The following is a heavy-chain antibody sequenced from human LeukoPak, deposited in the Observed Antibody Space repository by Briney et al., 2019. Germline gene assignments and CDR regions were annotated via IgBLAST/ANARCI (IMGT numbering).Heavy chain of an antibody. CDR3: ARDPLSTNDLDI. J-gene: IGHJ3*02. CDR1: GGSITNNY. CDR2: INCSGST. D-gene: IGHD1-1*01. V-gene: IGHV4-59*01. Sequence: SETLSLTCTVSGGSITNNYWNWIRQSPGKGLEWIGYINCSGSTNYNPSLKSRVTISVDTSKNQFSLKLSSVTAADTAVYFCARDPLSTNDLDIWGQGTMVTVSS.